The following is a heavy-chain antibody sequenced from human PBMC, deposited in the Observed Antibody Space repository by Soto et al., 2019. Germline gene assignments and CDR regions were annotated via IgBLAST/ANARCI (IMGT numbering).Heavy chain of an antibody. CDR3: ARARLGYCSSTSCKNWFDP. CDR1: GYTFTGYY. CDR2: INPNSGGT. D-gene: IGHD2-2*01. J-gene: IGHJ5*02. V-gene: IGHV1-2*02. Sequence: QVQLVQSGAEVKKPGASVKVSCKASGYTFTGYYMHWVRQAPGQGLEWMGWINPNSGGTNYAQKFQGRVTMTRDTSISTAYMEPSRLRSDDTAVYYCARARLGYCSSTSCKNWFDPWGQGTLVTVSS.